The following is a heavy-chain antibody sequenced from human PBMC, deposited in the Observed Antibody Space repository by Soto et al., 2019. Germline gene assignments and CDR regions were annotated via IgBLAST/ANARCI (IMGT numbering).Heavy chain of an antibody. CDR1: GFTFSTYA. D-gene: IGHD3-3*01. V-gene: IGHV3-23*01. Sequence: EVQLLESGGGLVQPGGSLRLSCAASGFTFSTYAMSWVRQAPGKGLVWVSAISGSGGSTFYADSVKGRFTISRDNSENTLYLQMNSLRADDTAVYFCAKGHDFWSGYGMYVWGQGTTVTVSS. J-gene: IGHJ6*02. CDR3: AKGHDFWSGYGMYV. CDR2: ISGSGGST.